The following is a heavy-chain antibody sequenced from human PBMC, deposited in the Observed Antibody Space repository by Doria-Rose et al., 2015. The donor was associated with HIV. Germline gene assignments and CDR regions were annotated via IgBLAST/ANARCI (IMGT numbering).Heavy chain of an antibody. CDR3: ARIKSSRWYHKYYFDF. J-gene: IGHJ4*02. Sequence: QVTLKESGPVLVKPTETLTLTCTVSGVSLSSSGMGVSWIRQPPGKALEWLANIFSDDERSYKTSLKSRLTISRGTSKSQVVLTMTDMDPVDTATYYCARIKSSRWYHKYYFDFWGQGTLVIVPA. CDR2: IFSDDER. D-gene: IGHD6-13*01. V-gene: IGHV2-26*01. CDR1: GVSLSSSGMG.